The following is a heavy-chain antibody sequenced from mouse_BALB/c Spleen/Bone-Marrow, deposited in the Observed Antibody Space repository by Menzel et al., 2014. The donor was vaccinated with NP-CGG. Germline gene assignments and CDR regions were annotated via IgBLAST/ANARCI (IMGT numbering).Heavy chain of an antibody. D-gene: IGHD1-1*01. Sequence: VQLQQSGAELVRPGASVKLSCKASGYTFTSYWINWVKQRPGQGLEWIGNIYPSDSYTNYNQKFKDKATLTVDKSSTTTYMQLNSPTSEDSSVYYCTRGGSSRYYFDYWGQGTTLTVSS. CDR2: IYPSDSYT. J-gene: IGHJ2*01. CDR1: GYTFTSYW. CDR3: TRGGSSRYYFDY. V-gene: IGHV1-69*02.